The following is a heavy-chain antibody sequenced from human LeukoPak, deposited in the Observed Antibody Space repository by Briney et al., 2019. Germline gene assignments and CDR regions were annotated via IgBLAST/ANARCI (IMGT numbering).Heavy chain of an antibody. CDR3: ARGAGYSYSWTFDY. CDR1: GFTVTSNY. J-gene: IGHJ4*02. Sequence: GGSLRLSCAASGFTVTSNYMTWVREAPGKELEWVSVIYSGGSTYYADSVKGRFTISRDNSKNTVYLQMNSLRAEDTAVYYCARGAGYSYSWTFDYWGQGTLVTVSS. V-gene: IGHV3-66*01. D-gene: IGHD6-13*01. CDR2: IYSGGST.